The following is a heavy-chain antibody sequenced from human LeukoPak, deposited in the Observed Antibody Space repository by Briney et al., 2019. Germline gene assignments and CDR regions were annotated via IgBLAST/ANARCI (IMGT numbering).Heavy chain of an antibody. J-gene: IGHJ4*02. V-gene: IGHV3-21*01. Sequence: PGGSLRLSCAASGFTFSSYSMNWVRQAPGKGLEWVSSISSSSSYIYYADSVRGRFTISRDNANNSLYLQMNGLRAEDTAVYYGARQVVAAPAQFYYWGQGTLVTVS. D-gene: IGHD2-15*01. CDR2: ISSSSSYI. CDR3: ARQVVAAPAQFYY. CDR1: GFTFSSYS.